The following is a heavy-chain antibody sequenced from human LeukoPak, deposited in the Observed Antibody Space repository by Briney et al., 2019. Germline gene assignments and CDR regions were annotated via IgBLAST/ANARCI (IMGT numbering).Heavy chain of an antibody. V-gene: IGHV3-30*03. D-gene: IGHD5-18*01. CDR1: GFTFSSYG. J-gene: IGHJ6*02. CDR3: ARVPDTAMVAYYYYYGMDV. Sequence: GGSLRLSCAASGFTFSSYGMHWVRQAPGKGLEWVAVISYDGSNKYYADSVKGRFTISRDNSKNTLYLQMNSLRAEDTAVYYCARVPDTAMVAYYYYYGMDVWGQGTTVTVSS. CDR2: ISYDGSNK.